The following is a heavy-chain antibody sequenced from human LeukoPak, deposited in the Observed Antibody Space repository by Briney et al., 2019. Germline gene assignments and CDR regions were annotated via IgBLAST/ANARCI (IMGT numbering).Heavy chain of an antibody. V-gene: IGHV4-59*01. CDR1: GGSISTYY. D-gene: IGHD1-14*01. CDR3: ARVNREGFDI. CDR2: VYYIGTT. Sequence: PSETLSLTCTVSGGSISTYYWNCIRQPPGKGLEWIGYVYYIGTTNYNPSLKSRVTISVDGSKNQFSLKLTSVTAADTAVYYCARVNREGFDIWGQGTMVTVSS. J-gene: IGHJ3*02.